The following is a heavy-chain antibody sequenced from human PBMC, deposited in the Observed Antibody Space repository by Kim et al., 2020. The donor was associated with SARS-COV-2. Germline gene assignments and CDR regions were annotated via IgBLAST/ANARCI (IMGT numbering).Heavy chain of an antibody. Sequence: KGRFTISRDNSKNTLYLQMNSLRAEDTAVYYCAKGYSAYGSGSYTIYFDYWGQGTLVTVSS. J-gene: IGHJ4*02. CDR3: AKGYSAYGSGSYTIYFDY. D-gene: IGHD3-10*01. V-gene: IGHV3-23*01.